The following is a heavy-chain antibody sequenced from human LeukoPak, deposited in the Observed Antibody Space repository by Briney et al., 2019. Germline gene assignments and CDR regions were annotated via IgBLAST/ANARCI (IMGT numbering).Heavy chain of an antibody. J-gene: IGHJ4*02. CDR3: ARGPTVTTDY. V-gene: IGHV4-59*01. CDR1: GASFNNYS. Sequence: SETLSLTCTVSGASFNNYSCHWIRQPPGKGLEWLGYMYYSGSTDYNPSLKSRVNMPLDTSKNQFSLNLSSLTAADTAVYYCARGPTVTTDYWGQGILVTVSS. CDR2: MYYSGST. D-gene: IGHD4-17*01.